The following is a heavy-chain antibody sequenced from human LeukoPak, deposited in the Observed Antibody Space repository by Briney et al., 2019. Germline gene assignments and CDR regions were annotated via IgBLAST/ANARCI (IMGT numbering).Heavy chain of an antibody. CDR3: ARVGIDSSSWNFPEFAFDI. CDR2: IYYSEST. D-gene: IGHD6-13*01. CDR1: GGSIRSHY. Sequence: PSETLSLTCTVSGGSIRSHYWSWIRSPPGKGLEWIGYIYYSESTNYNPSLKSRVTISVDTSKNQFSLKLSSVTAADTAVYYCARVGIDSSSWNFPEFAFDIWGQGTMVTVSS. J-gene: IGHJ3*02. V-gene: IGHV4-59*11.